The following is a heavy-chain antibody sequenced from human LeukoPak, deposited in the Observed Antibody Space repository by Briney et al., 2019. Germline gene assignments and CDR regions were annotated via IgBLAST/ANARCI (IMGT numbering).Heavy chain of an antibody. V-gene: IGHV1-46*01. CDR3: ARDLGVVHTPSY. J-gene: IGHJ4*02. CDR1: GYTFTSYY. D-gene: IGHD3-16*01. CDR2: INPSGGST. Sequence: ASVKVSCKASGYTFTSYYMHWVRQAPGQGLEWMGIINPSGGSTSYAQEFQGRVTMTRDMSTSTVYVELSSLRSEDTAVYYCARDLGVVHTPSYWGQGTLVTVSS.